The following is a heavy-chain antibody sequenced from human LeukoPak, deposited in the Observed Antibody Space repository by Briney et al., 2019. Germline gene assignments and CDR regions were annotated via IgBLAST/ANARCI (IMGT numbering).Heavy chain of an antibody. CDR1: GFTFSYYW. CDR3: ARGGSYLFDAFDI. V-gene: IGHV3-74*01. CDR2: INSDGRST. J-gene: IGHJ3*02. Sequence: GGSLRLSCAASGFTFSYYWMHWVRQAPGKGLVWVSRINSDGRSTPYADSAKGRFTISRDNAKNTLYLQMNTLRAEDTAVYYCARGGSYLFDAFDIWGQGTMVTVSS. D-gene: IGHD1-26*01.